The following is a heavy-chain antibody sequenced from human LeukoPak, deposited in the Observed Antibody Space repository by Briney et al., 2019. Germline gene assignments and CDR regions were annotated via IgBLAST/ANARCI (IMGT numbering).Heavy chain of an antibody. CDR3: ARGRRFGGSSGRSYYFDY. D-gene: IGHD3-10*01. Sequence: GGSLRLSCAASGFTFSSYSMNWVRQAPGKGLEWVSSISSSSSYIYYADSVKGRFTISRDNAKNSLYLQMNSLRAEDTAVYYCARGRRFGGSSGRSYYFDYWGQGTLVTVSS. CDR2: ISSSSSYI. J-gene: IGHJ4*02. V-gene: IGHV3-21*01. CDR1: GFTFSSYS.